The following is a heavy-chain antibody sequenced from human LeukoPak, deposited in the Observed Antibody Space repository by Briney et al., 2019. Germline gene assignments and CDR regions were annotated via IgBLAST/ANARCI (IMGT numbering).Heavy chain of an antibody. CDR2: IIPIFGTA. J-gene: IGHJ4*02. D-gene: IGHD1-1*01. Sequence: ASVKVSCKASGGTFSSYAISWVRQAPGQGLEWMGGIIPIFGTANYAQKFQGRVTITTDESTSTAYMELSSLRSEDTAVYYCARDLSGTTNMWGQGTLVTVSS. V-gene: IGHV1-69*05. CDR1: GGTFSSYA. CDR3: ARDLSGTTNM.